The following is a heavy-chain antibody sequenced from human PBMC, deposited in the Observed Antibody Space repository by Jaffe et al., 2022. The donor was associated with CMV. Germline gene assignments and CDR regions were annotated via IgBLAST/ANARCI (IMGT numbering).Heavy chain of an antibody. Sequence: EVQLVESGGGLVKPGGSLRLSCAASGFTFSSYSMNWVRQAPGKGLEWVSSISSSSSYIYYADSVKGRFTISRDNAKNSLYLQMNSLRAEDTAVYYCARVGEYDYVWGSAYWGQGTLVTVSS. D-gene: IGHD3-16*01. CDR1: GFTFSSYS. CDR2: ISSSSSYI. V-gene: IGHV3-21*01. J-gene: IGHJ4*02. CDR3: ARVGEYDYVWGSAY.